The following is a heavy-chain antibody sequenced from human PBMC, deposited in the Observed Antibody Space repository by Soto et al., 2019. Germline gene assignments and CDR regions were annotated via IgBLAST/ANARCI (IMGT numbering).Heavy chain of an antibody. CDR3: ARGNPFNYAGFDV. Sequence: ASVKGSCKASGYTFSDFDSNWLRQASGQGPEWMGWMNAKSGDTFFAQRFQGKFNMTWDTSLSTAYMEVGSLTSDDTAIYYCARGNPFNYAGFDVWGQGTTVPVS. CDR2: MNAKSGDT. J-gene: IGHJ6*02. V-gene: IGHV1-8*01. CDR1: GYTFSDFD. D-gene: IGHD3-16*01.